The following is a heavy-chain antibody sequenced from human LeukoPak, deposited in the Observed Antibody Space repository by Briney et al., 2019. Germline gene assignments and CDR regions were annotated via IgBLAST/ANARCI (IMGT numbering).Heavy chain of an antibody. CDR1: GFSFDDYA. V-gene: IGHV3-43D*03. CDR3: AKDDSSSSWAGYFDY. CDR2: ITWDGGST. Sequence: GGSLRLSCAASGFSFDDYASHWVRRAPGKGLEWVSLITWDGGSTYYADSVEGRFTISRDNSKKSLYLQMNSLRAEDTALYYCAKDDSSSSWAGYFDYWGQGTLVTVSS. J-gene: IGHJ4*02. D-gene: IGHD6-6*01.